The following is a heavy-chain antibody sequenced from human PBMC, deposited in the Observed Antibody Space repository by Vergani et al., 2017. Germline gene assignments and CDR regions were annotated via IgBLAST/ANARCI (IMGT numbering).Heavy chain of an antibody. J-gene: IGHJ3*02. CDR3: AKDSGYCGGDCYYDAFYM. CDR2: IRYDGSNK. Sequence: QVHLVESGGGVVQPGGSPRLSCAASGFTFSSYGMHWVRQAPGKGLEWVAFIRYDGSNKYYADSVKGRFTISRDNSRNTLYLQMNSLRAEDTAVYYCAKDSGYCGGDCYYDAFYMWGQGTMVTVSS. D-gene: IGHD2-21*02. CDR1: GFTFSSYG. V-gene: IGHV3-30*02.